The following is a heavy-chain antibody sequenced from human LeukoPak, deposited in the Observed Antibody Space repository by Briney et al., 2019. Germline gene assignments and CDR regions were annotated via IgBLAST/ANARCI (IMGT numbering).Heavy chain of an antibody. CDR1: GFSVWTNY. CDR2: ICSGGYI. J-gene: IGHJ3*01. Sequence: GGSLRLSCAASGFSVWTNYMSGVRQAPGEGVEWVSVICSGGYIRYAASEKGQFTISRDNSRDTLHLQMNSLRVNDTAVYYCVRAVHHLFYSDSSGYYGDAFDVCGQGTVVTVSS. V-gene: IGHV3-53*01. D-gene: IGHD3-22*01. CDR3: VRAVHHLFYSDSSGYYGDAFDV.